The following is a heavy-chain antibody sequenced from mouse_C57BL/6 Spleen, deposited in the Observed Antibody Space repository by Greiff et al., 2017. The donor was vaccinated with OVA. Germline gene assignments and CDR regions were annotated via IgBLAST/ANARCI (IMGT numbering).Heavy chain of an antibody. J-gene: IGHJ2*01. V-gene: IGHV1-81*01. CDR2: IYPRSGNT. CDR3: ARSIYYGSSNYFDY. CDR1: GYTFTSYG. D-gene: IGHD1-1*01. Sequence: VQRVESGAELARPGASVKLSCKASGYTFTSYGISWVKQRTGQGLEWIGEIYPRSGNTYYNEKFKGKATLTADKSSSTAYMELRSLTSEDSAVYFCARSIYYGSSNYFDYWGQGTTLTVSS.